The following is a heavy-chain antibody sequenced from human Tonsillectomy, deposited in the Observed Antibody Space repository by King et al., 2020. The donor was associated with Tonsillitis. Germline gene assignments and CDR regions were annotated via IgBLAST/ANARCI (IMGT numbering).Heavy chain of an antibody. CDR3: AAGAHYSGY. CDR2: IYYSGST. V-gene: IGHV4-61*01. CDR1: GDSVSSGSHY. D-gene: IGHD2-21*01. J-gene: IGHJ4*02. Sequence: QLQESGPGLVKPSETLSLTCSVSGDSVSSGSHYLSWIRQPPGKGLEWIGYIYYSGSTNYNPSLKSRVTISVDTSKNQFSLKLTSVTAADTAVYYCAAGAHYSGYWGQGTLVTVSS.